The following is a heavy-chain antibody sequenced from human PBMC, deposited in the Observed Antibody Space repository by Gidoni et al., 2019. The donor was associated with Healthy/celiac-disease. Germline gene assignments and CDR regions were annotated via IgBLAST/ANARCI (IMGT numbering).Heavy chain of an antibody. J-gene: IGHJ4*02. CDR3: ATYGSGSYYLFDY. CDR1: GFTFSSYA. CDR2: ISYDGSNK. D-gene: IGHD3-10*01. Sequence: QVQLVESGGGVVQPGRSLRLSCAASGFTFSSYAMHWVRQAPGKGLEWVAVISYDGSNKYYADSVKGRFTISRDNSKNTLYLQMNSLRAEDTAVYYCATYGSGSYYLFDYWGQGTLVTVSS. V-gene: IGHV3-30-3*01.